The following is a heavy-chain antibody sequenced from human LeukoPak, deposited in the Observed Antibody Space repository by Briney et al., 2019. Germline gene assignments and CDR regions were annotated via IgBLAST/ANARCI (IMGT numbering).Heavy chain of an antibody. D-gene: IGHD2-2*01. CDR2: ISAYNGNT. V-gene: IGHV1-18*04. CDR3: ARGRVGGYCSSTSCYAFDI. J-gene: IGHJ3*02. Sequence: ASVKVSCTASGYTFTSYDISWVREAPGQGLEWMGWISAYNGNTNYAQKLQGRVTMTTDTSTSTAYMELRSLRSDDTAVYYCARGRVGGYCSSTSCYAFDIWGQGTMVTVSS. CDR1: GYTFTSYD.